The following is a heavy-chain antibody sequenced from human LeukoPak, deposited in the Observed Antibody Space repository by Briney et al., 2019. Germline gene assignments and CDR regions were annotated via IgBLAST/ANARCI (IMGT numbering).Heavy chain of an antibody. V-gene: IGHV4-59*01. CDR3: ASSNGYPRPWYFDL. Sequence: SKTLSLTCTVSGGSISSYYWSWIRQPPGKGLEWIGYIYYSGSTNYNPSLMSRVTISVDTSKNQFSLKLSSVTAADTAVYYCASSNGYPRPWYFDLWGRGTLVTVSS. CDR2: IYYSGST. D-gene: IGHD3-22*01. J-gene: IGHJ2*01. CDR1: GGSISSYY.